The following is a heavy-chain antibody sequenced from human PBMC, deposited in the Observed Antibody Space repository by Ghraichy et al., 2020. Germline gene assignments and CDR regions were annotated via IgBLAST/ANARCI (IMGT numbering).Heavy chain of an antibody. D-gene: IGHD3-10*01. Sequence: SETLSLTCAVYGGSFSGYYWSWIRQPPGKGLEWIGEINHSGSTNYNPSLKSRVTISVDTSKNQFSLKLSSVTAADTAVYYCARARYCSSTSCTARGYYGSGSYYLAAYYFDYWGQGTLVTVSS. V-gene: IGHV4-34*01. CDR1: GGSFSGYY. CDR2: INHSGST. J-gene: IGHJ4*02. CDR3: ARARYCSSTSCTARGYYGSGSYYLAAYYFDY.